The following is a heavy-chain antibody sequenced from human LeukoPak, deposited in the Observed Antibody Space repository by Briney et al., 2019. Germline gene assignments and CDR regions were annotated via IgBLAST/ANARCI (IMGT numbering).Heavy chain of an antibody. CDR2: IYHSGST. CDR1: GGSISSGGYY. J-gene: IGHJ4*02. V-gene: IGHV4-30-2*01. CDR3: ARFSSGWYGYFDY. Sequence: PSETLSLTCTVSGGSISSGGYYWSWIRQPPGKGLEWIGYIYHSGSTYYNPSLKSRVTISVDRSKNRFSLKLSSVTAADTAVYYCARFSSGWYGYFDYWGQGTLVTVSS. D-gene: IGHD6-19*01.